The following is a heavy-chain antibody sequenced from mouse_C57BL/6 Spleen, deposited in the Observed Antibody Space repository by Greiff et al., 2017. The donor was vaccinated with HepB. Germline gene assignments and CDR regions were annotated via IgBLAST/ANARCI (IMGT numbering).Heavy chain of an antibody. Sequence: QVQLKQSGAELVRPGASVKLSCKASGYTFTDYYINWVKQRPGQGLEWIARIYPGSGNTYYNEKFKGKATLTAEKSSSTAYMQLSSLTSEDSAVYFCARSDYGLYYFDYWGQGTTLTVSS. CDR1: GYTFTDYY. CDR3: ARSDYGLYYFDY. V-gene: IGHV1-76*01. J-gene: IGHJ2*01. CDR2: IYPGSGNT. D-gene: IGHD1-2*01.